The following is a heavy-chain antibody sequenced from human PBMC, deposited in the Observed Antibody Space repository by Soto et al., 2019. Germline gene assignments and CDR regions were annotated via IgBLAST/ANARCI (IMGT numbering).Heavy chain of an antibody. Sequence: GGSLRLSCAASGFTFSSYGMHWVRQAPGKGLEWVAVISYDGSNKYYAASVKGRFTISRDNSKNTLYLEMNSLRAEDTAVYYCAIDLGAVAGTPVYWGQGTLVTVSS. CDR2: ISYDGSNK. J-gene: IGHJ4*02. CDR1: GFTFSSYG. D-gene: IGHD6-19*01. CDR3: AIDLGAVAGTPVY. V-gene: IGHV3-30*03.